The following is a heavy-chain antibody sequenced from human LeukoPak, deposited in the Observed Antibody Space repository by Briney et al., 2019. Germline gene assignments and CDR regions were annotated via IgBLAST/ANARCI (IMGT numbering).Heavy chain of an antibody. Sequence: PGGSLRLSCAASRFTFSSYSMNWVRQAPGKGLEWVGRIKSKTDGGTTDYAAPVKGRFTISRDDSKNTLYLQMNSLKTEDTAVYYCTTDSIVVGRPFDYWGQGTLVTVSS. CDR1: RFTFSSYS. V-gene: IGHV3-15*01. CDR3: TTDSIVVGRPFDY. CDR2: IKSKTDGGTT. D-gene: IGHD2-21*01. J-gene: IGHJ4*02.